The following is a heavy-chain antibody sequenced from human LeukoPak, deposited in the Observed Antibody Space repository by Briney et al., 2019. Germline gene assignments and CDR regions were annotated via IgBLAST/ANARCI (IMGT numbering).Heavy chain of an antibody. CDR1: GFTFSTYG. J-gene: IGHJ3*02. CDR2: IWYDGTNR. V-gene: IGHV3-33*01. Sequence: GGSLRLSCTTSGFTFSTYGMHWVSQAPGKGLEWVAVIWYDGTNRYYADSVKGRFTISRDNSKNTLYLQMNSMRAEDTAVYYCARDQDRAFDIWGQGTMVTVSS. CDR3: ARDQDRAFDI.